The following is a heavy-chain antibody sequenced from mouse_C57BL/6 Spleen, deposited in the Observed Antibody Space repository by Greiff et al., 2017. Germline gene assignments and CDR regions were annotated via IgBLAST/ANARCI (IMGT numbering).Heavy chain of an antibody. D-gene: IGHD1-1*01. CDR3: AKEGYGSSYGFFDV. Sequence: QVQLKESGAELARPGASVKMSCKASGYTFTSYTMHWVKQRPGQGLEWIGYINPSDGYTKYNQKFKDKATLTADKSSSTAYMQPSSLTSEDSAVYYCAKEGYGSSYGFFDVWGTGGTGTGFS. V-gene: IGHV1-4*01. CDR2: INPSDGYT. CDR1: GYTFTSYT. J-gene: IGHJ1*03.